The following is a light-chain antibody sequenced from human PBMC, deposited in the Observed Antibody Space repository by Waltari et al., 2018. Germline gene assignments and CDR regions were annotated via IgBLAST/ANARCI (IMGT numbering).Light chain of an antibody. J-gene: IGKJ4*01. CDR3: QQYNQWPLT. V-gene: IGKV3-15*01. CDR1: LSIADS. CDR2: GAS. Sequence: EIVMTQSPATLSVSRGGSATVSCRASLSIADSLAWYQQKPGQPPRLLIPGASTRDTGSPVRFSGSGSGTDFTLTITGLQSEDFAVYFCQQYNQWPLTFGRGTKVEIK.